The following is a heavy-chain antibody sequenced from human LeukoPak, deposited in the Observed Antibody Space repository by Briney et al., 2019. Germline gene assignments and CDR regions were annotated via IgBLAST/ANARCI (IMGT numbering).Heavy chain of an antibody. D-gene: IGHD3-22*01. J-gene: IGHJ4*02. Sequence: PGGSLRLSCAASGFTVSSSYMSWVRQAPGKGLEWVSVIYSGGSTYYADSVKGRFTISRDNSKNTLYLQMNSLRAEDTAVYYCARDLSHDSSGYSDYWGQGTLVTVSS. V-gene: IGHV3-53*01. CDR1: GFTVSSSY. CDR3: ARDLSHDSSGYSDY. CDR2: IYSGGST.